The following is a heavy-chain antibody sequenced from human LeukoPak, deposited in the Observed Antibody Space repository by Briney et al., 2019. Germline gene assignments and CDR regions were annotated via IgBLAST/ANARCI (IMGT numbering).Heavy chain of an antibody. J-gene: IGHJ6*04. CDR2: FDPEDGET. CDR3: ARDRPYIVVVVAAAWDGMDV. CDR1: GYTLTELS. Sequence: ASVKVSCKVSGYTLTELSMHWVRQAPGKGLEWMGGFDPEDGETIYAQKFQGRVTMTTDTSTSTAYMELRSLRSDDTAVYYCARDRPYIVVVVAAAWDGMDVWGKGTTVTVSS. V-gene: IGHV1-24*01. D-gene: IGHD2-15*01.